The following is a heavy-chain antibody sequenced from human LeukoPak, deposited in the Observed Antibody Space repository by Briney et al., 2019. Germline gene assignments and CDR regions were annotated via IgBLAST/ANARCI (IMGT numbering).Heavy chain of an antibody. D-gene: IGHD2-21*01. CDR1: GFTFSSYW. CDR2: INTDGSST. CDR3: AKETPNCGGDCYNSYYFDY. Sequence: GGSLRLSCAASGFTFSSYWMHWVRQAPGKGLVWVSRINTDGSSTSYADSVKGRFTISRDNAKNTLYLQMNSLRAEDTAVYYCAKETPNCGGDCYNSYYFDYWGQGTLVTVSS. V-gene: IGHV3-74*01. J-gene: IGHJ4*02.